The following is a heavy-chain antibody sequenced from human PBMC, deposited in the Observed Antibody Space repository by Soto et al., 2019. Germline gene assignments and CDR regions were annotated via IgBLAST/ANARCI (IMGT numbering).Heavy chain of an antibody. J-gene: IGHJ4*02. CDR2: ISSSSSTI. CDR1: GFTFGPFW. D-gene: IGHD2-8*02. CDR3: SWWLSPY. Sequence: GGSLRLSCAASGFTFGPFWMHWVRQAPGKGLEWVSYISSSSSTIYYADSVKGRFTISRDNAKNSLYLQMNSLRDEDTAVYYCSWWLSPYWGQGTLVTVSS. V-gene: IGHV3-48*02.